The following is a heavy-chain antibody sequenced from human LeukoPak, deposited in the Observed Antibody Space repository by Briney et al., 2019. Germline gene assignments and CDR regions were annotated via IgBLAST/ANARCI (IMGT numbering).Heavy chain of an antibody. V-gene: IGHV3-7*02. Sequence: PGGALRLSWGASGLTFINYYMRWGRQAPGKGGVLVANIMADGSALFYVHSLKGPFTVSRDNTNNSLYLQMSSPRVADTAVYYCARNPAGIGDYSGQGTLVTVSS. CDR2: IMADGSAL. CDR1: GLTFINYY. CDR3: ARNPAGIGDY. J-gene: IGHJ4*02. D-gene: IGHD1-26*01.